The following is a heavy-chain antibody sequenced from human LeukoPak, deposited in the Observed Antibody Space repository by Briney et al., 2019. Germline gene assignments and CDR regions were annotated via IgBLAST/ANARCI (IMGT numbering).Heavy chain of an antibody. CDR2: IWYDGSNK. J-gene: IGHJ6*02. CDR3: ATSAGWYNYFVMAV. V-gene: IGHV3-33*01. CDR1: GFTFSSYG. D-gene: IGHD2-15*01. Sequence: PGGSLRLSCAASGFTFSSYGMHWVRQAPGKGLEWVAVIWYDGSNKYYADSVKGRFTISRDNSKNTLYLQMNSLRAEDTALYYCATSAGWYNYFVMAVWGQGTTVTVSS.